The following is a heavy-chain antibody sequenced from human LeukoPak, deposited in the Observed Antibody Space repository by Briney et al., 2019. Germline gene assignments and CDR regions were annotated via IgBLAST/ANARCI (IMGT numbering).Heavy chain of an antibody. Sequence: ASVKVSCKASGYTFTSYGISWVRQAPGQGLEWMGWISAYNGNTNYAQKLQGRVTMTTDTSTSTAYMELRSLRSGDTAVYYCARDLIVVVPAAVGGNWFDPWGQGTLVTVSS. J-gene: IGHJ5*02. V-gene: IGHV1-18*01. CDR1: GYTFTSYG. D-gene: IGHD2-2*01. CDR2: ISAYNGNT. CDR3: ARDLIVVVPAAVGGNWFDP.